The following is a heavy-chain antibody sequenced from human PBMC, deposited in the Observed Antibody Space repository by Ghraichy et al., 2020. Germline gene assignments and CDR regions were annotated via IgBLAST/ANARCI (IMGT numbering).Heavy chain of an antibody. CDR2: IHNDGKNK. CDR3: TKDRGFPYYEVLTGYSPSDY. V-gene: IGHV3-30*02. J-gene: IGHJ4*02. Sequence: GGSLRLSCAASGFSFSVYGMHWVRQAPGKGLEWVTFIHNDGKNKYYADSVKGRFTISRDNSKNTLYLQMNSLRAEDTAVYYCTKDRGFPYYEVLTGYSPSDYWGQGTLVTVSS. D-gene: IGHD3-9*01. CDR1: GFSFSVYG.